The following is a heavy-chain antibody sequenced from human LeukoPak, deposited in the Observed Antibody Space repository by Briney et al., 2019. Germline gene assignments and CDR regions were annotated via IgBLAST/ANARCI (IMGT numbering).Heavy chain of an antibody. J-gene: IGHJ4*02. D-gene: IGHD2-2*02. V-gene: IGHV3-7*01. CDR3: ARGIVSPGKRYCSGTSCYRGKYLDN. CDR2: IKQDGSEK. Sequence: PGGSLRLSCAVSGFTFSSYWMSWVRQAPGKGLEWVANIKQDGSEKYYVDSVKGRFTISRDNAKNSLYLQMNSLRAEDTAVYYCARGIVSPGKRYCSGTSCYRGKYLDNWGQGTLVTVSS. CDR1: GFTFSSYW.